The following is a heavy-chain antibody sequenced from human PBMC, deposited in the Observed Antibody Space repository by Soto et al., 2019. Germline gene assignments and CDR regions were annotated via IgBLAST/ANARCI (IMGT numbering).Heavy chain of an antibody. CDR3: ARRAVLRYFDWSGSSRVSYYYYGMDV. J-gene: IGHJ6*02. CDR1: GFTFSSYA. Sequence: VGSLRLSFAASGFTFSSYAMSWVRQAPGKGLEWGAVIWYDGSNKYYADSVKGRFTISRDNSKNTLYLQMNSLRAEDTAVYYCARRAVLRYFDWSGSSRVSYYYYGMDVWRQGTTVTVSS. CDR2: IWYDGSNK. V-gene: IGHV3-33*08. D-gene: IGHD3-9*01.